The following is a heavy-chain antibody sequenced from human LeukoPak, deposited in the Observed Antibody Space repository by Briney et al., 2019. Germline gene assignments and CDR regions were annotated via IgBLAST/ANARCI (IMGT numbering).Heavy chain of an antibody. Sequence: GGSLRLSCAASGFTFSNYWMHWVRQAPGKGLVWVSRINSDGINTSYADSVKGRFTISRENAKNTLNLQMNSLRAEDTAVYYCARDLGQYYDTSDNWFDPWGQGTLVTVSS. CDR1: GFTFSNYW. CDR2: INSDGINT. V-gene: IGHV3-74*01. J-gene: IGHJ5*02. CDR3: ARDLGQYYDTSDNWFDP. D-gene: IGHD3-22*01.